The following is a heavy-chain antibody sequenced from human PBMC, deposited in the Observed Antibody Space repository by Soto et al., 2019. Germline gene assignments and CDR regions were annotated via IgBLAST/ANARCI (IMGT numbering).Heavy chain of an antibody. CDR3: ARDRVVPAAIPWGHWFDH. D-gene: IGHD2-2*01. CDR1: GFTFSDYY. Sequence: QVQLVESGGGLVKPGGSLRLSCAASGFTFSDYYMSWIRQAPGKGLEWVSYISSSGSTIYYADSVKGRFTISRDNAKNSLYLQMNSLRAEDTAVYYCARDRVVPAAIPWGHWFDHWGQGTLVTVSS. J-gene: IGHJ5*02. V-gene: IGHV3-11*01. CDR2: ISSSGSTI.